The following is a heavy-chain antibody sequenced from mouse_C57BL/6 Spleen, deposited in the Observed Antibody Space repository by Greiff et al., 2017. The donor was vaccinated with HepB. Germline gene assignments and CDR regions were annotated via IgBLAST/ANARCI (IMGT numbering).Heavy chain of an antibody. V-gene: IGHV1-18*01. J-gene: IGHJ4*01. CDR3: ARSPPYDYDEVYYAMDY. CDR2: INPNNGGT. CDR1: GYTFTDYN. Sequence: VQLQQSGPELVKPGASVKTPCKASGYTFTDYNMDWVKQSHGKSLEWIGDINPNNGGTIYNQKFKGKATLTVDKSSSTAYMELRSLTSEDTAVYYCARSPPYDYDEVYYAMDYWGQGTSVTVSS. D-gene: IGHD2-4*01.